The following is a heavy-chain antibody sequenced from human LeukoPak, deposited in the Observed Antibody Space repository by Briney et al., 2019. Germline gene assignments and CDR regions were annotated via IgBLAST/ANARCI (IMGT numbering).Heavy chain of an antibody. CDR2: MYYSGNT. CDR1: GGSISSRSYY. V-gene: IGHV4-39*01. CDR3: ARKVRPDYSRFDY. J-gene: IGHJ4*02. D-gene: IGHD4/OR15-4a*01. Sequence: PSETLSLTCTVSGGSISSRSYYWGWIRQPPGKGLEWIGSMYYSGNTYHNPSLKSRVTISVDTSKNQFSLKLSSVTAADTAVYYCARKVRPDYSRFDYWGQGTLVTVSS.